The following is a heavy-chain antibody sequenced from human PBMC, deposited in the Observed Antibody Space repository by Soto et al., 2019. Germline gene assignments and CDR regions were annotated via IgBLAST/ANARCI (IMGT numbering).Heavy chain of an antibody. CDR1: GVTFSSYG. V-gene: IGHV3-30*18. D-gene: IGHD4-4*01. J-gene: IGHJ4*02. CDR3: AKSLQITTVTRGY. CDR2: ISYDGSNK. Sequence: GGSLRLSGAASGVTFSSYGMHWGRQAPGKGLEWVAVISYDGSNKYYADSVKGRFTISRDNSKNTLYLQMNSLRAEDTAVYYCAKSLQITTVTRGYWGQGTLFTASS.